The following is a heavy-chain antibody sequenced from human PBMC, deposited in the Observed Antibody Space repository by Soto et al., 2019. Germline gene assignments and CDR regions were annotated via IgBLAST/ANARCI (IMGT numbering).Heavy chain of an antibody. CDR2: INAGNGNT. CDR3: ARAVAVPADFDY. D-gene: IGHD6-19*01. Sequence: QVQLVQSGAEEKKPGASVKVSCKASGYTFTGYAMHWVRQAPGQRLEWMGWINAGNGNTKYSQKFQGRVTITRDTSAGAAYMALSSLSSEDTAVYYCARAVAVPADFDYWAPGTLVTFSS. CDR1: GYTFTGYA. V-gene: IGHV1-3*05. J-gene: IGHJ4*02.